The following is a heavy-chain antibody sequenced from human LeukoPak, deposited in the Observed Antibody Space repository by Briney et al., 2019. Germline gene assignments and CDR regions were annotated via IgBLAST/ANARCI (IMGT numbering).Heavy chain of an antibody. D-gene: IGHD3-22*01. CDR3: AREIDDSSGSDAFDI. Sequence: PGGSLRLSCAASGFTVSSNYMSWVRQAPGKGLEWVSVIYSCGSTYYADSVKGRFTISRDNSKNTLYLQMNSLRAEDTAVYYCAREIDDSSGSDAFDIWGQGTMVTVSS. CDR1: GFTVSSNY. CDR2: IYSCGST. V-gene: IGHV3-66*03. J-gene: IGHJ3*02.